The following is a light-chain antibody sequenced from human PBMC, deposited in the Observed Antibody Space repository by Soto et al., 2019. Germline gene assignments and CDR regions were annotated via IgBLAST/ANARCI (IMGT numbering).Light chain of an antibody. CDR3: QQYGSSPMYT. CDR1: QSVSSSY. CDR2: GAS. V-gene: IGKV3-20*01. Sequence: EIVLTQSPGTLSLSPGERATLSCRASQSVSSSYLAWYQQKPGQAPRLLIYGASGRDTGNPDRFSGSGSGTDFTLTISRLEPEDFAVYYCQQYGSSPMYTFGQGTKLEIK. J-gene: IGKJ2*01.